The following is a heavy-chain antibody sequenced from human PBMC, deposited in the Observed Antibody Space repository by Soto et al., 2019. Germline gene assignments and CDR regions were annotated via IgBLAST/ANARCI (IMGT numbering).Heavy chain of an antibody. Sequence: KGLEWMGRIIPILGIANYAQKFQGRVTITADKSTSTAYMELSSLRSEDTAVYFFASNSLLTITNYRYFLDVRGKGTTVTVSS. CDR3: ASNSLLTITNYRYFLDV. V-gene: IGHV1-69*02. J-gene: IGHJ6*03. D-gene: IGHD3-9*01. CDR2: IIPILGIA.